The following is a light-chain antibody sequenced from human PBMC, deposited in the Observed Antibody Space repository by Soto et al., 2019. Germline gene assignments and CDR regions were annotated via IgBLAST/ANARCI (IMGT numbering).Light chain of an antibody. J-gene: IGKJ2*01. CDR1: QSVGNR. V-gene: IGKV3D-15*01. CDR2: GAS. CDR3: QQYNNWPPMYT. Sequence: EIVMTQSPATLSVSPGERATLSCRASQSVGNRLAWYQQKPGQPPRLLIYGASTRATDIPARFSDSGSGTEFTLTISSLQSEDFAGYYCQQYNNWPPMYTFGQGTKLEIK.